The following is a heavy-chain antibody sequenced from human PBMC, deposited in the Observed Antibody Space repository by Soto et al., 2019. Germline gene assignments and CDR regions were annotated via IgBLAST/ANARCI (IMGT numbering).Heavy chain of an antibody. CDR1: GFTFSSYS. CDR3: ARDVNYDSLTGYHPHWFDP. J-gene: IGHJ5*02. V-gene: IGHV3-21*01. Sequence: EVQLVESGGGLVKPGGSLRLSCAASGFTFSSYSMNWVRQAPGKGLDWVSSISSSSSYIYYADSVKGRFTISRDNAKNSLYLQMNSLRAEDTAVYYCARDVNYDSLTGYHPHWFDPCGQGTLVTVSS. CDR2: ISSSSSYI. D-gene: IGHD3-9*01.